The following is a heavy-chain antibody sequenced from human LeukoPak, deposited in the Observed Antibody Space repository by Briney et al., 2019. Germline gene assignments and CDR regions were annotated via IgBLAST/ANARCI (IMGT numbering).Heavy chain of an antibody. D-gene: IGHD2-8*01. V-gene: IGHV4-4*07. CDR1: GGSISSYY. CDR2: IYTSGTT. Sequence: SETLSLTCTVSGGSISSYYWSWIRRPAGKGLEWIGRIYTSGTTNYNPSLKSRVSMSLDTSQNQFSLNLTSVTAADTALYFCGRVLNAPKLLDSWGQGTLVTVSS. J-gene: IGHJ4*02. CDR3: GRVLNAPKLLDS.